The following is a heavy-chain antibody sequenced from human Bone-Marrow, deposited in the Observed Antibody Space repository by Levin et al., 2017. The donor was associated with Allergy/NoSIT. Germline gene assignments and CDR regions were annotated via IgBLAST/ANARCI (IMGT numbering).Heavy chain of an antibody. J-gene: IGHJ4*02. V-gene: IGHV3-30*18. CDR1: GFTFSSYG. CDR2: ISYDGSNK. D-gene: IGHD3-22*01. CDR3: AKDSGYFGY. Sequence: GESLKISCAASGFTFSSYGMHWVRQAPGKGLEWVAVISYDGSNKYYADSVKGRFTISRDNSKNTLYLQMNSLRAEDTAVYYCAKDSGYFGYWGQGTLVTVSS.